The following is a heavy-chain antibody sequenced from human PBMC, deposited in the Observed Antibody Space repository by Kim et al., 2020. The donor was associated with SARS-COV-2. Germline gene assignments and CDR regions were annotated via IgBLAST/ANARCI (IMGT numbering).Heavy chain of an antibody. Sequence: SVKVSCKASGGTISNYAVSWVRQAPGQRPEWMGEIIPLLGATTYAQKFQGRVAIIADESTNTVYLEVYTLRSEDTAIYYCANSTETTPGWFGPWGQGTLVTVSS. J-gene: IGHJ5*02. V-gene: IGHV1-69*13. D-gene: IGHD4-17*01. CDR2: IIPLLGAT. CDR1: GGTISNYA. CDR3: ANSTETTPGWFGP.